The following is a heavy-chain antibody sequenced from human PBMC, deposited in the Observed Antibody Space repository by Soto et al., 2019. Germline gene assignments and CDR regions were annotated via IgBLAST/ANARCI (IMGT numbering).Heavy chain of an antibody. J-gene: IGHJ2*01. V-gene: IGHV5-10-1*01. CDR1: GYSFTSHW. Sequence: EVQLVQSGAEVKKPGESLRISCKGSGYSFTSHWISWVRQMPGKGLEWMGRIDPSDSYTSYSPSFQGHVTISPDKSISTVYLQGSSLNASDTATYYCARGDTALSYWYFDLWGRGTLVTVSS. CDR3: ARGDTALSYWYFDL. D-gene: IGHD5-18*01. CDR2: IDPSDSYT.